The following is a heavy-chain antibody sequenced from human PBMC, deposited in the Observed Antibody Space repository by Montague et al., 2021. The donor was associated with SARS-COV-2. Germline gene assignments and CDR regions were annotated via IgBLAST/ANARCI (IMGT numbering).Heavy chain of an antibody. CDR1: GFTFSSYW. V-gene: IGHV3-7*05. CDR3: ARVSRITIFGVVGWFDP. CDR2: IKQDGSEK. J-gene: IGHJ5*02. Sequence: SLRLSCAASGFTFSSYWMSWVRQAPGKGLEWVANIKQDGSEKHYVDSVKGRFTISRDNAKNSLYLQMNSLRAEDTAVYYCARVSRITIFGVVGWFDPWGQGTLVTVSS. D-gene: IGHD3-3*01.